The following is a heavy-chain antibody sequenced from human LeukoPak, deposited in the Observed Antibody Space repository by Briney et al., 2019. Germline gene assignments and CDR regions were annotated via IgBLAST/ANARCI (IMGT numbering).Heavy chain of an antibody. CDR3: TSWGDTTAEYFQR. Sequence: GGSLRLSCVVSGFTFNRCWMNWVRQAPGKGLERVAHINPDGRDTYYVDSVKGRFTISRDNAQNSMYLQMNSLRVEDTAVYYCTSWGDTTAEYFQRWGQGTLVTVSS. CDR1: GFTFNRCW. CDR2: INPDGRDT. V-gene: IGHV3-7*01. D-gene: IGHD2-21*02. J-gene: IGHJ1*01.